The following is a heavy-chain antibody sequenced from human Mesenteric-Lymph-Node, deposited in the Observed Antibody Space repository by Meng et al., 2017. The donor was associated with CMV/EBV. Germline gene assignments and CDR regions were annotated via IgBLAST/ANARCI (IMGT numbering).Heavy chain of an antibody. Sequence: ASVKVSCKASGYTFTTYYIHWVRQAAGQGLEWMGLINPSGGTTSYAQKFQGRVTMTSDTSTSTVYIEVSSLTSEDTAVYYCTRPPRPDLYFGNYHYYGLDVWGQGTTVTVSS. CDR1: GYTFTTYY. V-gene: IGHV1-46*01. J-gene: IGHJ6*02. CDR3: TRPPRPDLYFGNYHYYGLDV. D-gene: IGHD1-14*01. CDR2: INPSGGTT.